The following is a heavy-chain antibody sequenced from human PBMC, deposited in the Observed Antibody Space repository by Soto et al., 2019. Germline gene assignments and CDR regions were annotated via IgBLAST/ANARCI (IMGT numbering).Heavy chain of an antibody. CDR3: ARHVGVPGTRGVDY. V-gene: IGHV4-4*02. J-gene: IGHJ4*02. CDR1: GVSVSETYW. CDR2: ISHRGTP. D-gene: IGHD6-13*01. Sequence: QVHLQESGPGLVEPSETLSLTCAVSGVSVSETYWWSWVRQPPGKGLEWIGEISHRGTPHYNASLWSRVRMSTDTCMNQISLTLMAVTAADSASYFCARHVGVPGTRGVDYWGQGTLVTVSS.